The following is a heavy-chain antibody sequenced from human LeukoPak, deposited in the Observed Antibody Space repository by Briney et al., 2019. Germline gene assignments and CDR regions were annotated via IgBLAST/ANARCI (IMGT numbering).Heavy chain of an antibody. Sequence: GGSLRLSCAASGFTFSSYEMNWVRQAPGKGLEWVSSISSSSSYIYYADSMKGRFTISGDNAKNSLYLQMNSLRAEDTAVYYCARVASYGDYVDYWGQGTLVTVSS. D-gene: IGHD4-17*01. V-gene: IGHV3-21*01. CDR2: ISSSSSYI. CDR3: ARVASYGDYVDY. CDR1: GFTFSSYE. J-gene: IGHJ4*02.